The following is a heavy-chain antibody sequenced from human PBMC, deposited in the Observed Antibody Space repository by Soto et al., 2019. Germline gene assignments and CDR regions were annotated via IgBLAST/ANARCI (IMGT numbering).Heavy chain of an antibody. Sequence: QPGGSLRLSCAASEIIFSGYAMHCVHRAPGKGLDWVAVISYDGSTEYYAESVRGRFTISRDNSKHTLYLQMNSLRAEDTAVYYCAKENVLFAMDLWGQGSTVTVSS. J-gene: IGHJ6*02. D-gene: IGHD3-3*01. CDR2: ISYDGSTE. CDR3: AKENVLFAMDL. V-gene: IGHV3-30-3*01. CDR1: EIIFSGYA.